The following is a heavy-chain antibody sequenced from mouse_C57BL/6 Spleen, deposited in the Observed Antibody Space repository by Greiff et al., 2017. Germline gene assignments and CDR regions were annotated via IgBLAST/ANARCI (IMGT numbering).Heavy chain of an antibody. V-gene: IGHV1-15*01. J-gene: IGHJ4*01. Sequence: QVQLQQSGAELVRPGASVTLSCKASGYTFTDYEMHWVKQTPVHGLEWIGAIDPETGGTAYNQKFKGKAILTADKSSSTAYMELRSLTSEDSAVYYCTRWYGNYVAMDYWGQGTSVTVSS. CDR2: IDPETGGT. D-gene: IGHD2-10*02. CDR3: TRWYGNYVAMDY. CDR1: GYTFTDYE.